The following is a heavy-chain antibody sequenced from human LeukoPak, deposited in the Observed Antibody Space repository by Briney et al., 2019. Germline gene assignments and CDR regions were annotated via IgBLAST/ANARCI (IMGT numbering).Heavy chain of an antibody. CDR2: IKSKNDGGTT. V-gene: IGHV3-15*01. D-gene: IGHD5-12*01. CDR3: TKVIRGYSGSIDY. J-gene: IGHJ4*02. CDR1: GFTLSDAW. Sequence: GGSLRLSCAASGFTLSDAWMSWVRQAPGKGLEWVGSIKSKNDGGTTEYAAPVRGRFTISRDDSENTLSLQMNSLKIEDTAVYYCTKVIRGYSGSIDYWGQGTLVSVSS.